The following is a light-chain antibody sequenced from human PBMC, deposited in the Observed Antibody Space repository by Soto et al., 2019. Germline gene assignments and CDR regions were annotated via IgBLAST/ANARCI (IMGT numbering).Light chain of an antibody. CDR2: DAS. CDR1: QSISSW. CDR3: QQSYSTPRT. V-gene: IGKV1-5*01. J-gene: IGKJ1*01. Sequence: DIQMTQSPSTLSASVGDRVTITCRSSQSISSWLACYQQKPGKAPKLLIYDASSLESGVPSRFSGSGSGTDFTLTISSLQPEDFATYYCQQSYSTPRTFGQGTKLDIK.